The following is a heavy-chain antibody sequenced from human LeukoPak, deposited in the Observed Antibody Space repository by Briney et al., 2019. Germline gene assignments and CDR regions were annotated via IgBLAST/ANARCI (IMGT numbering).Heavy chain of an antibody. Sequence: PGGSLRLSCAASGFTFSSYAMSWVRQAPGRGLEWASASSGSGGSTYYADSVKGRFTISRDNSKNTLYLQMNSLRAEDTAVYYCASLRLVTGFDYWGQGTLVTVSS. CDR3: ASLRLVTGFDY. D-gene: IGHD3-9*01. CDR1: GFTFSSYA. CDR2: SSGSGGST. J-gene: IGHJ4*02. V-gene: IGHV3-23*01.